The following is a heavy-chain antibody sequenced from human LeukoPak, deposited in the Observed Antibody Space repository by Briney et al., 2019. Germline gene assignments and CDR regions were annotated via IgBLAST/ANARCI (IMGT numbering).Heavy chain of an antibody. CDR1: GFTFDDHG. Sequence: GGSLRLSCAASGFTFDDHGMSWVRQVPGKGLEWVSSIYWNGDFTTYAESVKGRFTISRDNAKTSLYLQMNSLRVEDTAFYYCTSLSGIVVAGAFDYLGQGNLVTVSS. J-gene: IGHJ4*02. V-gene: IGHV3-20*04. CDR3: TSLSGIVVAGAFDY. CDR2: IYWNGDFT. D-gene: IGHD6-19*01.